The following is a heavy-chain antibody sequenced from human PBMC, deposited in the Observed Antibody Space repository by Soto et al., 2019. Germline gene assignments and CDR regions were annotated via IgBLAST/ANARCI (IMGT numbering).Heavy chain of an antibody. V-gene: IGHV1-24*01. CDR2: FDPEDGET. Sequence: ASVKVSCKVSGYTLTELSMHWVRQAPGKGLEWMGGFDPEDGETIYAQKLQGRVTMTEDTSTSTAYMELRSLRSDDTAVYYCARVHSSGWYRYNWFDPWGQGTLVTVSS. J-gene: IGHJ5*02. CDR1: GYTLTELS. CDR3: ARVHSSGWYRYNWFDP. D-gene: IGHD6-19*01.